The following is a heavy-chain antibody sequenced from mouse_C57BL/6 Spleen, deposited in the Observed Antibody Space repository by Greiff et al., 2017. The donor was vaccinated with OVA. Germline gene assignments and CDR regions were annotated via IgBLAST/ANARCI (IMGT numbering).Heavy chain of an antibody. Sequence: EVHLVESGGDLVKPGASVKLSCAASGFTFSSYGMSWVRQTPDKSLEWVATISRGGSYTYYPDSLKGRSTISGDNAKNTLYLQMSSLKSEDTAKYYGARPPVGGTDWYFDVWGKGTTVTVSS. V-gene: IGHV5-6*01. J-gene: IGHJ1*03. CDR3: ARPPVGGTDWYFDV. CDR1: GFTFSSYG. CDR2: ISRGGSYT. D-gene: IGHD1-1*01.